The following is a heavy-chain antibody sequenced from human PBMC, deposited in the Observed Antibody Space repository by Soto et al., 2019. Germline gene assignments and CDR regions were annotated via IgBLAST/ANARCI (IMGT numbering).Heavy chain of an antibody. CDR1: GYTFTSYG. Sequence: ASVKVSCKASGYTFTSYGISWVRQAPGQGLEWMGWINSYNGNTNYAQKLQGRVTMTTDTSTSTAYMELRSLRFDDTAVYCCAREPVAGIWFDPWGQGTLVTVSS. CDR3: AREPVAGIWFDP. CDR2: INSYNGNT. D-gene: IGHD6-19*01. V-gene: IGHV1-18*01. J-gene: IGHJ5*02.